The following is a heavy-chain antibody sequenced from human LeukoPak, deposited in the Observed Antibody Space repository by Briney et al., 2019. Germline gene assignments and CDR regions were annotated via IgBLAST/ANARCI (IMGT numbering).Heavy chain of an antibody. Sequence: PSETLSLTCTVSGGSISSYYWSWIRQPAGKGLEWIGRIYVGGTTNYNPSLKSRVTMSLDTSKNQLSLGLSSVTAADTAVYYCARDEAGSGYIHCWGQGTLITVSS. V-gene: IGHV4-4*07. J-gene: IGHJ4*02. CDR1: GGSISSYY. D-gene: IGHD3-22*01. CDR3: ARDEAGSGYIHC. CDR2: IYVGGTT.